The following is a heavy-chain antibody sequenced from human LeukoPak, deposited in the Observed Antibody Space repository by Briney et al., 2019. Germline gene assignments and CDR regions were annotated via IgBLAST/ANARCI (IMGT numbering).Heavy chain of an antibody. D-gene: IGHD3-10*01. CDR2: IYQTGST. Sequence: SETLSLTCTVSGYSISSDNYWGWIRQPPGKGLEWNGNIYQTGSTYYNPSLTSRVTISIDTSKNQFSLKLSSVTAADTAVYYCARDLSITMIRGVTFDYWGQGALVTVSS. CDR3: ARDLSITMIRGVTFDY. J-gene: IGHJ4*02. V-gene: IGHV4-38-2*02. CDR1: GYSISSDNY.